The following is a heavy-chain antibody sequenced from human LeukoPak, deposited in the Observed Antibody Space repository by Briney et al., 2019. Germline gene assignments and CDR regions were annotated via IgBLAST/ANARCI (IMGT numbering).Heavy chain of an antibody. D-gene: IGHD1-26*01. Sequence: KPSETLSLTCTVSGGSISSSSYYWGWIRQPPGKGLEWIGSIYYSGSTYYNPSLKSRVTISVDTSKNQFSLKLSSVTAADTAVYYCARLSYRGATIDYWGQGTLVTVSS. CDR2: IYYSGST. J-gene: IGHJ4*02. CDR1: GGSISSSSYY. CDR3: ARLSYRGATIDY. V-gene: IGHV4-39*07.